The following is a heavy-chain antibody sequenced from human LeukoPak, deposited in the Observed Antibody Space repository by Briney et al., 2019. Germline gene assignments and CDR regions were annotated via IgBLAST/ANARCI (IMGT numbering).Heavy chain of an antibody. Sequence: GGSLRLSCAASGFSFSTNAMSWVRQAPGKGLEWVSFISGSGSSTNYADSVKGRFTISRDNSKNTLFLQMSNLRAEDTAVYYCVTPGPTVTGGFEYWGQGTLVTVSS. CDR1: GFSFSTNA. CDR2: ISGSGSST. D-gene: IGHD4-17*01. V-gene: IGHV3-23*01. CDR3: VTPGPTVTGGFEY. J-gene: IGHJ4*02.